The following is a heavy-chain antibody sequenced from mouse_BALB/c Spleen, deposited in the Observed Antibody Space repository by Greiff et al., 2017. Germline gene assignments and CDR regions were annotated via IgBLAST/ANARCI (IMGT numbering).Heavy chain of an antibody. Sequence: VQLQQSGAELVRPGTSVKVSCKASGYAFTNYLIEWVKQRPGQGLEWIGVINPGSGGTNYNEKFKGKATLTADKSSSTAYMQLSSLTSEDSAVYYCTRHYYGSSWSYWYFDVWGAGTTVTVSS. CDR3: TRHYYGSSWSYWYFDV. V-gene: IGHV1-54*01. D-gene: IGHD1-1*01. CDR2: INPGSGGT. CDR1: GYAFTNYL. J-gene: IGHJ1*01.